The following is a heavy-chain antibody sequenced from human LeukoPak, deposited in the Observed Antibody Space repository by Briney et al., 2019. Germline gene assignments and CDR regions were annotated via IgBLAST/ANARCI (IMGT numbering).Heavy chain of an antibody. CDR1: GFTFSSYA. J-gene: IGHJ4*02. Sequence: PGGSLRLSCAASGFTFSSYAMSWVRQAPGKGLEWVSAIRGSGGSTYYADSVKGRFTISRDNSKNTLYLQMNSLRAEDTAVYYCAKGVGTMVRGVIYSFDYWGQGTLVTVSS. V-gene: IGHV3-23*01. CDR2: IRGSGGST. CDR3: AKGVGTMVRGVIYSFDY. D-gene: IGHD3-10*01.